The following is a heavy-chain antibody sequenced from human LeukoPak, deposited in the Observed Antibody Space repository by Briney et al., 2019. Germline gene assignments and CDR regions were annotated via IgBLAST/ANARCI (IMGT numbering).Heavy chain of an antibody. J-gene: IGHJ4*02. CDR2: IYTSGST. CDR3: AKHWDYGGQEDYFDY. CDR1: GGSLSSYY. Sequence: SETLSLTCTVSGGSLSSYYWSWIRQPPGKGLEWIGYIYTSGSTNYNPSLKSRVTISVDTSKNQFSLRLSSVTAADTAVYYCAKHWDYGGQEDYFDYWGQGTLVTVSS. D-gene: IGHD4-23*01. V-gene: IGHV4-4*09.